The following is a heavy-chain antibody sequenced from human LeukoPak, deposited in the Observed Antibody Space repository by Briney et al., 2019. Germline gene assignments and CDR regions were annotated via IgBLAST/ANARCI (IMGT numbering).Heavy chain of an antibody. CDR3: ARDSAWRSFDY. J-gene: IGHJ4*02. Sequence: SETLSLTCTVSGGSISSYYWSWIRQPPGKGLEWIGYIYYSGSTNYNPSLKSRVTISVDTSKNQFSLKLSSVTAADTAVYYCARDSAWRSFDYWGQGTLVTLSS. CDR2: IYYSGST. CDR1: GGSISSYY. V-gene: IGHV4-59*01.